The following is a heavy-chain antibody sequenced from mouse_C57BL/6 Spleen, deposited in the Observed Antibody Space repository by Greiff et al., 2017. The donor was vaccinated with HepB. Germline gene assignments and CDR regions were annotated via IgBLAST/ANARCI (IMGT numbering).Heavy chain of an antibody. CDR3: ARGYYGSFDY. CDR1: GYAFSSSW. D-gene: IGHD1-1*01. Sequence: VQRVESGPELVKPGASVKISCKASGYAFSSSWMNWVKQRPGKGLEWIGRIYPGDGDTNYNGKFKGKATLTADKSSSTAYMQLSSLTSEDSAVYFCARGYYGSFDYWGQGTTLTVSS. J-gene: IGHJ2*01. V-gene: IGHV1-82*01. CDR2: IYPGDGDT.